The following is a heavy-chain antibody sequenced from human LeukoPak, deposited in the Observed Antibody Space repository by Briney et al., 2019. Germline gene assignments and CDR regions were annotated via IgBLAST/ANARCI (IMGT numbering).Heavy chain of an antibody. Sequence: GGSLRLSRAASGFTFSSYWMHWVRQAPGKGLVWVSRINSDGSSTSYADSVKGLFTISRDNAKNTLYLQMNSLRAEDTAVYYCASGYCSGGSCYRGDYWGQGTLVTVSS. J-gene: IGHJ4*02. V-gene: IGHV3-74*01. CDR3: ASGYCSGGSCYRGDY. CDR2: INSDGSST. CDR1: GFTFSSYW. D-gene: IGHD2-15*01.